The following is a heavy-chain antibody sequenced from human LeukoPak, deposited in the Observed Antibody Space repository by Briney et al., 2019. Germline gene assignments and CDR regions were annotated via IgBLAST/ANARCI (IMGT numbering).Heavy chain of an antibody. CDR2: ISAYNGST. V-gene: IGHV1-18*01. D-gene: IGHD5-18*01. CDR3: ARDFSDRSGYSYGVDY. J-gene: IGHJ4*02. Sequence: ASVKVSCKASGYTFTSYGISWVRQAPGQGLEWMGWISAYNGSTNYAQKLQGRVTMTTDTSTSTAYMELRSLRSDDTAVYYCARDFSDRSGYSYGVDYWGQGTLVTVSS. CDR1: GYTFTSYG.